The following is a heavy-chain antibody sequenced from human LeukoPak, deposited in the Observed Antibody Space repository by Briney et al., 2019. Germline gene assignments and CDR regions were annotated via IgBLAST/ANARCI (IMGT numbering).Heavy chain of an antibody. CDR1: GYTFTSYD. CDR3: ARGLRYFGWLYLETYYYYGMDV. V-gene: IGHV1-8*01. J-gene: IGHJ6*02. Sequence: ASVKVSCKASGYTFTSYDINWVRQATGQGLEWMGWMNPNSGNTGYAQKFQGRVTMTRDTSISTAYMELSSLRSEDTAVYYCARGLRYFGWLYLETYYYYGMDVWGQGTTVTVSS. CDR2: MNPNSGNT. D-gene: IGHD3-9*01.